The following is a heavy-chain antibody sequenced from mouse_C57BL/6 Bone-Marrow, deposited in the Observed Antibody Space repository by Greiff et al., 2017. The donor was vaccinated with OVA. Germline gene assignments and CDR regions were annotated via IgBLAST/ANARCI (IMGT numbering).Heavy chain of an antibody. J-gene: IGHJ2*01. CDR3: AREYFDY. CDR2: ISDGGSYT. CDR1: GFTFSSYA. V-gene: IGHV5-4*01. Sequence: DVKLVESGGGLVKPGGSLKLSCAASGFTFSSYAMSWVRQTPEKRLEWVATISDGGSYTYYPDNVKGRFTISRDNAKNNLYLQMSHLKSEDTAMYYCAREYFDYWGQGTTLTVSS.